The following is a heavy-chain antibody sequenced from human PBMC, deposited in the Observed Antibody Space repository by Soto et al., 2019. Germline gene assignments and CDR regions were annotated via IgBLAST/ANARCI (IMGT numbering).Heavy chain of an antibody. CDR1: GFTFRTYG. Sequence: VQLVESGGGVVQPGRSQRLSCAASGFTFRTYGMHWVRQAPGQGLEWLAVISNDGSETYYADSVKGRFVISRDNSRNMLFLQMNSVRDEDTAMYYCAKYGEDTGWNVALDPWGQGTLVTVSS. CDR2: ISNDGSET. CDR3: AKYGEDTGWNVALDP. D-gene: IGHD1-1*01. J-gene: IGHJ5*02. V-gene: IGHV3-30*18.